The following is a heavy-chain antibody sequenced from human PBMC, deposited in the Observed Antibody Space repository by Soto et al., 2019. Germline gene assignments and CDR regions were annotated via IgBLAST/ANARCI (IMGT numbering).Heavy chain of an antibody. V-gene: IGHV3-23*01. CDR3: AETSLWFGELLGYYYYGMDV. CDR1: GFTFSSYA. Sequence: GGSLRLSCAASGFTFSSYAMSWVRQAPGKGLEWVSAISGSGGSTYYADSVKGRFTISRDNSKNTLYLQMNSLRAEDTAVYYCAETSLWFGELLGYYYYGMDVWGQGTTVTVSS. D-gene: IGHD3-10*01. CDR2: ISGSGGST. J-gene: IGHJ6*02.